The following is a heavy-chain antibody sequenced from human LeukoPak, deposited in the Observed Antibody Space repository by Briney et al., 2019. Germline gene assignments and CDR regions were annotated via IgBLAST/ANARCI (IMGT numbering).Heavy chain of an antibody. J-gene: IGHJ4*02. CDR3: ARGLWFGTAEGY. Sequence: PGGSLRLSCAASGFTFSSYAMSWVRQAPGKGLEGVSAISGSGGSTYYADSVKGRFTISGDNAKNSLYLQMNSLRAEDTAVYYCARGLWFGTAEGYWGQGTLVTVSS. CDR1: GFTFSSYA. CDR2: ISGSGGST. D-gene: IGHD3-10*01. V-gene: IGHV3-23*01.